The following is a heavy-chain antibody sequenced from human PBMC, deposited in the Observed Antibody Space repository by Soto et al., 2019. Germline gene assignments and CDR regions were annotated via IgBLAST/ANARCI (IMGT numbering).Heavy chain of an antibody. CDR2: IIPIFGTA. V-gene: IGHV1-69*13. J-gene: IGHJ4*02. CDR3: ARGGPYYYDSSGYFRFDY. D-gene: IGHD3-22*01. CDR1: GGTFSSYA. Sequence: SVKVSCKASGGTFSSYAISWVRQAPGQGLEWMGGIIPIFGTANYAQKFQGRVTITADESTSTAYMELSSLRSEDTAVYYCARGGPYYYDSSGYFRFDYWGQGTLVTVSS.